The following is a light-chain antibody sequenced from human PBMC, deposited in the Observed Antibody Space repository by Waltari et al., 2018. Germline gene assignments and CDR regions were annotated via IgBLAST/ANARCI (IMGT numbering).Light chain of an antibody. J-gene: IGLJ3*02. CDR3: SSYTSSSTWV. CDR1: SSDVGVYNY. CDR2: EGS. Sequence: QSALTQPASVSGSPGQSISISCTGTSSDVGVYNYVSWYQQHPGKAPKLMIYEGSNRPAGIFNRFAGSKSDNTASLTIFGLQAEDEADYYCSSYTSSSTWVFGGGTKLTVL. V-gene: IGLV2-14*01.